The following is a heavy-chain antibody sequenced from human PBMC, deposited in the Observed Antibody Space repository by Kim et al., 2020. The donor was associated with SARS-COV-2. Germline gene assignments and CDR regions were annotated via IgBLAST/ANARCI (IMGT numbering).Heavy chain of an antibody. V-gene: IGHV4-39*01. CDR2: IYYSGST. CDR1: GGSISSSSYY. Sequence: SETLSLTCTVSGGSISSSSYYWGWIRQPPGKGLEWIGSIYYSGSTYYNPSLKSRVTISVDTSKNQFSLKLSSVTAADTAVYYCARSIVVVPAADPIFDYWGQGTLVTVSS. CDR3: ARSIVVVPAADPIFDY. D-gene: IGHD2-2*01. J-gene: IGHJ4*02.